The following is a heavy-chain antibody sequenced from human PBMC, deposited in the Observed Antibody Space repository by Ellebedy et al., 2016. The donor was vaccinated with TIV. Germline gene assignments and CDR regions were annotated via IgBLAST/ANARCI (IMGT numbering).Heavy chain of an antibody. CDR2: MQADGSEK. CDR1: GFTFSGYG. Sequence: GGSLRLSXSASGFTFSGYGMTWVRQAPGKGLEWVANMQADGSEKFYVDSVKGRFTISRDNAKNSLYLQMNSLRAEDTALYYCARDPARGGYFDYWGQGTLVTVSS. J-gene: IGHJ4*02. CDR3: ARDPARGGYFDY. V-gene: IGHV3-7*01. D-gene: IGHD3-16*01.